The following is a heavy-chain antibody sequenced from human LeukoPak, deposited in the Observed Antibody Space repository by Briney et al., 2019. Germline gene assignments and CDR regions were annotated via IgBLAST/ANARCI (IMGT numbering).Heavy chain of an antibody. Sequence: TLSLTCTVSGGSISSGGYYWSWIRQHPGKGLEWIGYIYYSGSTYYNPSLKSRVTISVDTSKNQFSLKLSSVTAADTAVYYCARAPPPGIAAAGTFDYWGQGTLVTVSS. J-gene: IGHJ4*02. CDR2: IYYSGST. D-gene: IGHD6-13*01. CDR1: GGSISSGGYY. V-gene: IGHV4-31*03. CDR3: ARAPPPGIAAAGTFDY.